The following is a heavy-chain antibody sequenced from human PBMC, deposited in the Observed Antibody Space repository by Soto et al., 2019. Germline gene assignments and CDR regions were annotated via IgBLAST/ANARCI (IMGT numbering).Heavy chain of an antibody. CDR3: ARVPDR. CDR2: SYYTGTT. Sequence: SETLSLTCTVSGDSVSSDNVHWSWIRQPPGKGLEWIGVSYYTGTTHYNPSLKSRVTISADTSKNQFSLKLSSVTAADTAVYYCARVPDRWGQGTLVTVS. CDR1: GDSVSSDNVH. V-gene: IGHV4-39*07. J-gene: IGHJ5*02. D-gene: IGHD2-2*01.